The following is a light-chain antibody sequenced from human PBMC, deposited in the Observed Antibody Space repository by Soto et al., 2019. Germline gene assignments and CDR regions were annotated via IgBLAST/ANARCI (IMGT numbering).Light chain of an antibody. V-gene: IGKV3-20*01. J-gene: IGKJ1*01. CDR1: QSVSSNY. Sequence: EIVFTQSPGTLSLSPGERATLSCRASQSVSSNYLAWYQQKPGQAPRLLIYGASSRATGIPDRFSGSGSGTEFTLTISRLEPEDFAVYYCQQYGSSPWTFGQGTKVDIK. CDR2: GAS. CDR3: QQYGSSPWT.